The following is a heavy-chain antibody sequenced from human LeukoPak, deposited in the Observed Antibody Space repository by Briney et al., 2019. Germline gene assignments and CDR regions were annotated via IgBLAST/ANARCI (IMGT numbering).Heavy chain of an antibody. CDR1: GFTFSSYA. J-gene: IGHJ4*02. D-gene: IGHD3-22*01. CDR2: ISSNGGST. V-gene: IGHV3-64*01. CDR3: ARGRLFELEGRYSDY. Sequence: PGGSLRLSCAASGFTFSSYAMHWVRQAPGKGLEYVSAISSNGGSTYYANSVKGRFTISRDNSKNTLYLQMGSLRAEDMAVYYCARGRLFELEGRYSDYWGQGTLVTVSS.